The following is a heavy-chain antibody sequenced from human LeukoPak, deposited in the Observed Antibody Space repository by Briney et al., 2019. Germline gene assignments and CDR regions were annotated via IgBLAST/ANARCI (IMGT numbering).Heavy chain of an antibody. J-gene: IGHJ4*02. CDR2: INPNSGGT. CDR3: ARDRATDFWSGFAFDY. D-gene: IGHD3-3*01. Sequence: ASVKVSCKASGYTITNNYMHWVRQAPGQGLEWMGWINPNSGGTNYAQKFQGRVTMTRDTSISTAYMELSRLRSDDTAVYYCARDRATDFWSGFAFDYWGQGTLVTVSS. CDR1: GYTITNNY. V-gene: IGHV1-2*02.